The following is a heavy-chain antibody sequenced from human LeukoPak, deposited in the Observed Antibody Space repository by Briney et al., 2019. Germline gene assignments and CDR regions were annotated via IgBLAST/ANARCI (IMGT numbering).Heavy chain of an antibody. V-gene: IGHV4-34*01. Sequence: SETLSLTCAVYGGSFSGYYWSWIRQPPGKGLEWIGEINHSGSTNYNPSLKSRVTISVDTSKNQFSLKLSSVTAADTAVYYCAREKGYDFWSGYSDYYGMDVWGQGTTVTVSS. CDR2: INHSGST. J-gene: IGHJ6*02. CDR3: AREKGYDFWSGYSDYYGMDV. CDR1: GGSFSGYY. D-gene: IGHD3-3*01.